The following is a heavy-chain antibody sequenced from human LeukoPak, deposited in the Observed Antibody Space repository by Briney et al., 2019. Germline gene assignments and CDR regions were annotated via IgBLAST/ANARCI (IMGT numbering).Heavy chain of an antibody. D-gene: IGHD6-19*01. V-gene: IGHV4-38-2*02. CDR1: GYSISSGYY. CDR2: IYHSGRT. Sequence: SETLSLTCTVSGYSISSGYYWGWIRQPPRKGLEWIGSIYHSGRTFYNPSLKSRVTISVDTSKNQFSLKLTSVTAADTAVYYCARGPSVAVAGLDFDYRGQGTLVTVSS. CDR3: ARGPSVAVAGLDFDY. J-gene: IGHJ4*02.